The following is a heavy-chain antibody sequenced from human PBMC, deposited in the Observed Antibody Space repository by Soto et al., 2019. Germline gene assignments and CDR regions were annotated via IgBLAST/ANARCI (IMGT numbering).Heavy chain of an antibody. D-gene: IGHD5-12*01. Sequence: GGSLRLSCAASGFTFSSYGMHWVRQAPGKGLEWVAVISYDGSNKYYADSVKGRFTISRDNSKNTLYLQMNSLRAEDTAVYYCAKGSAWLRYYYYYYGMDVWGQGTTVTVSS. V-gene: IGHV3-30*18. J-gene: IGHJ6*02. CDR2: ISYDGSNK. CDR3: AKGSAWLRYYYYYYGMDV. CDR1: GFTFSSYG.